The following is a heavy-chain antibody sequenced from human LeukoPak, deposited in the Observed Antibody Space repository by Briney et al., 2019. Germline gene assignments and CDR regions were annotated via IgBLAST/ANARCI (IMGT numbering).Heavy chain of an antibody. D-gene: IGHD3-22*01. CDR1: GGSISSSSYY. J-gene: IGHJ4*02. CDR2: IYYSGGT. CDR3: ARDSSGYYYFDY. V-gene: IGHV4-39*02. Sequence: PSETLSLTCTVSGGSISSSSYYWGWIRQPPGKGLEWIGSIYYSGGTYYNPSLKSRVTISVDTSKNQFSLKLSSVTAADTAVYYCARDSSGYYYFDYWGQGTLVTVSS.